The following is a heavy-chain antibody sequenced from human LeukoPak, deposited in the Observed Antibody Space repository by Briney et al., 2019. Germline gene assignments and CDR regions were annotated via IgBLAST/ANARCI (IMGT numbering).Heavy chain of an antibody. CDR2: MHYSGSS. D-gene: IGHD6-25*01. Sequence: SETLSLTCTVSGGSVSNGRYYWSWIRQPPGKGLEWIGNMHYSGSSNYNPSLKRRVPIAVESHMIQFSLLLTSATAGDTGVYYCARDSLLRGSGWDYWYFDLWGRGTLVTVS. CDR3: ARDSLLRGSGWDYWYFDL. CDR1: GGSVSNGRYY. V-gene: IGHV4-61*01. J-gene: IGHJ2*01.